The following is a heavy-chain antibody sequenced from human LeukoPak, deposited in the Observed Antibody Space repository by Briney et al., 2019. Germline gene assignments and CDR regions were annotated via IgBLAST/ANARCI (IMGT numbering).Heavy chain of an antibody. CDR2: ISGSGGST. Sequence: GGSLRLSCAASGFTFSSYAMSWVRQAPGKGLEWVSAISGSGGSTYYADSVKGRFTISRDNAKNSLYLQMNSLRAEDTAVYYCARDNWSKYYFDYWGQGTLVTVSS. CDR1: GFTFSSYA. D-gene: IGHD1/OR15-1a*01. J-gene: IGHJ4*02. V-gene: IGHV3-23*01. CDR3: ARDNWSKYYFDY.